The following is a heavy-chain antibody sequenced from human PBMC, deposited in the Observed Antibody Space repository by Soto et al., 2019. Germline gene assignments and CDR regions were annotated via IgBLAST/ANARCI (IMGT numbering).Heavy chain of an antibody. D-gene: IGHD6-19*01. Sequence: QVQLVQSGAEEKKPGASVKVSCKASGYTFTGYAMHWVRQAPGQRLEWMGWINAGNGNTKYSQTFQGRVTITRDTSASTAYMELSSLRSEDTAVYFCARAVAVPADCDYWGQGTLVTVSS. V-gene: IGHV1-3*05. CDR2: INAGNGNT. CDR1: GYTFTGYA. CDR3: ARAVAVPADCDY. J-gene: IGHJ4*02.